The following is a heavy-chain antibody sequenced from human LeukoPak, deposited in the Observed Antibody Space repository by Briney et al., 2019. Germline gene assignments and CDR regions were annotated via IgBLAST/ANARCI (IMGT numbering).Heavy chain of an antibody. V-gene: IGHV3-7*05. CDR1: GFTFSSYW. Sequence: PGGSLRLSCAASGFTFSSYWMSWVRQAPGKGLGGGATIKQDGSQKEYVDSVKGRFTISRDNAKNSLYLQMNSLRAEDTAVYYCARDPTVTNFHDAFDIWGQGTMVTVSS. CDR2: IKQDGSQK. CDR3: ARDPTVTNFHDAFDI. D-gene: IGHD4-17*01. J-gene: IGHJ3*02.